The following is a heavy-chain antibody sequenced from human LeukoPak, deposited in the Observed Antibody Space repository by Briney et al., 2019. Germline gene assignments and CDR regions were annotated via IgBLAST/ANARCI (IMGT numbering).Heavy chain of an antibody. V-gene: IGHV4-31*03. CDR1: GGSISSGGYY. CDR3: ARAYYYDSTASDAFDI. J-gene: IGHJ3*02. D-gene: IGHD3-22*01. CDR2: IYYSGST. Sequence: SETLSLTCTVSGGSISSGGYYWSWIRQHPGKGLEWIGYIYYSGSTYYNPSLKSRVTISVDTSKNQFSLKLSSVTAADTAVYYCARAYYYDSTASDAFDIWGQGTMVTVSS.